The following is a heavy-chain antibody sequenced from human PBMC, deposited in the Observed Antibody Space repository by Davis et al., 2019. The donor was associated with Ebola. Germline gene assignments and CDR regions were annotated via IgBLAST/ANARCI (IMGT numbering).Heavy chain of an antibody. V-gene: IGHV1-46*01. D-gene: IGHD3-10*01. CDR3: ARDEGFRMVRGVITF. CDR1: GYTFTSYY. J-gene: IGHJ4*02. Sequence: ASVKVSCKVSGYTFTSYYMHWVRQAPGQGLEWMGIINPSGGSTSYAQKFQGRVTMTRDTSTSTVYMELSSLRSEDTAVYYCARDEGFRMVRGVITFWGQGTLVTVSS. CDR2: INPSGGST.